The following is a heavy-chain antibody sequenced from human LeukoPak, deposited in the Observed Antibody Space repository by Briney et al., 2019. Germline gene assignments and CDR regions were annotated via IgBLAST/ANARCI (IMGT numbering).Heavy chain of an antibody. Sequence: ASVKVSCKVSGYTLTESSMHWVRQAPGKGLEWMGSFDPEDGETIYGKNFQGRVTMTEDTSTDTAYMELSSLRSEDTALYYCATAPPMQNFFDPWGQGTLVTVSS. CDR2: FDPEDGET. CDR3: ATAPPMQNFFDP. D-gene: IGHD2-2*01. J-gene: IGHJ5*02. V-gene: IGHV1-24*01. CDR1: GYTLTESS.